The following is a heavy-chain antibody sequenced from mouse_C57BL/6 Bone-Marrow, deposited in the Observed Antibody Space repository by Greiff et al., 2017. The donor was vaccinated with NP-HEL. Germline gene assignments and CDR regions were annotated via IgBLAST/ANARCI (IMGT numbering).Heavy chain of an antibody. D-gene: IGHD1-1*01. J-gene: IGHJ4*01. CDR1: GYTFTSYW. V-gene: IGHV1-52*01. Sequence: QVQLQQPGAELVRPGSSVKLSCKASGYTFTSYWMPWVKQRPIQGLEWIGNIDPSDSETHYNQKFKDKATLTVDKSSSTAYMQLSSRTSEDSAVYYCARAGSSYSLGAMDYWGQGTSVTVSS. CDR3: ARAGSSYSLGAMDY. CDR2: IDPSDSET.